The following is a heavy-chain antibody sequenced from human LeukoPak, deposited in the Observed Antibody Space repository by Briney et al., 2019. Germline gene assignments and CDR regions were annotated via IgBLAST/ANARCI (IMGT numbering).Heavy chain of an antibody. CDR1: EGTFSSYA. Sequence: SVKVSCKASEGTFSSYAISWVRQAPGQGLEWMGGIIPIFGTANYAQKFQGRVTITTDESTSTAYMELSSLRSEDTAVYYCARGHRGGYCSSTSCYRWFDPWGQGTLVTVSS. CDR3: ARGHRGGYCSSTSCYRWFDP. D-gene: IGHD2-2*01. J-gene: IGHJ5*02. V-gene: IGHV1-69*05. CDR2: IIPIFGTA.